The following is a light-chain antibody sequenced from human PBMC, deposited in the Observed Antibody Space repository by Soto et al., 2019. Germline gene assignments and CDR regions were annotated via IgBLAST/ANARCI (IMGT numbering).Light chain of an antibody. V-gene: IGKV2-24*01. J-gene: IGKJ2*01. CDR2: RVS. CDR3: MQAAQFPYT. Sequence: DIVLTQTPLSSPVTLGQPASISCRFSQHLGSNDGITDFSWLHQRPGQPPRLLLYRVSHRFSGVPDRFSGSGAGTDFTLKISSVEAEDVGVYYCMQAAQFPYTIGQGTNLEIK. CDR1: QHLGSNDGITD.